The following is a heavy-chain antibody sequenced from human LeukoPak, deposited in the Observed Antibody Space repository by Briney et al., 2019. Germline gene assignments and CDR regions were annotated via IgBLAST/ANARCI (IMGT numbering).Heavy chain of an antibody. J-gene: IGHJ4*02. D-gene: IGHD3-16*01. CDR3: ARDRPYDYVWGSDY. Sequence: ASVKVSCKASGYTFTSYGISWVRQAPGQGLEWMGWISAYNGSTNYAQKLQGRVTMTTDTSTSTAYMELRSLRSDDTAVYYCARDRPYDYVWGSDYWGQGTLVTVSS. CDR1: GYTFTSYG. CDR2: ISAYNGST. V-gene: IGHV1-18*01.